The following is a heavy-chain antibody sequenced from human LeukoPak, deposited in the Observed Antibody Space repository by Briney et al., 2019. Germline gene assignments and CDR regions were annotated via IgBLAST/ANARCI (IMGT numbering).Heavy chain of an antibody. D-gene: IGHD3-9*01. CDR2: ISSSSSTI. CDR3: ARKQLRYFDWSEDY. Sequence: GGSLRLSCAASGFTFSSYSMNWVRQAPGKGLEWVSYISSSSSTIYYADSVKGRFTISRDNAKNSLYLQMNSLRAEDTAMYYCARKQLRYFDWSEDYWGQGALVTVSS. CDR1: GFTFSSYS. J-gene: IGHJ4*02. V-gene: IGHV3-48*04.